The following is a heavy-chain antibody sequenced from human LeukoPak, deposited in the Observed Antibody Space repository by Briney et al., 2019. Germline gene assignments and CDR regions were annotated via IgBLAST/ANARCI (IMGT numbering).Heavy chain of an antibody. D-gene: IGHD6-13*01. CDR2: ITWGGGST. Sequence: GGSLRLSCAASGFTFNDYTMHWVSQAPGKGLEWVSLITWGGGSTYYADSVKGRFTISRDNSKNSLYLQMNSLRTEDTALYYCAKQAAGLLDYYMDVWGKGTTVTVSS. V-gene: IGHV3-43*01. J-gene: IGHJ6*03. CDR3: AKQAAGLLDYYMDV. CDR1: GFTFNDYT.